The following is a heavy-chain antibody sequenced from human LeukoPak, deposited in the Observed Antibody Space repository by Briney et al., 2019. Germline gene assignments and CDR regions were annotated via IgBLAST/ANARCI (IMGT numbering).Heavy chain of an antibody. Sequence: SETLSLTCSVSGASINSNYWSWVRQSPGKGLEWIAYIYYSGEINYNPSLKSRVTISVDTSKNQFSLKLSSVTAADTAVYYCARDYGSGSYLLPDYYYYYGMDVWGQGTTVTVSS. CDR3: ARDYGSGSYLLPDYYYYYGMDV. V-gene: IGHV4-59*01. CDR2: IYYSGEI. J-gene: IGHJ6*02. D-gene: IGHD3-10*01. CDR1: GASINSNY.